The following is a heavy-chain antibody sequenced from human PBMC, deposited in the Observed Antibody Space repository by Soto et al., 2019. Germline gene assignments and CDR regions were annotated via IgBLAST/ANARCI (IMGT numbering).Heavy chain of an antibody. D-gene: IGHD5-18*01. J-gene: IGHJ4*02. Sequence: PSETLSLTCTVSGGSISSGGYYWSWIRQHPGKGLEWIGYIYYSGSTYYNPSLKSRVTISVDTSKNQFSLKLSSVTAADTAVYYCASIKRGYSYGYFDYWGPGTLVAVYS. CDR2: IYYSGST. CDR3: ASIKRGYSYGYFDY. V-gene: IGHV4-31*03. CDR1: GGSISSGGYY.